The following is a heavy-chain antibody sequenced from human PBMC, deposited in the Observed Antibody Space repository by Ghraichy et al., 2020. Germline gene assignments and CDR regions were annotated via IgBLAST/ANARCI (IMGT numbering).Heavy chain of an antibody. D-gene: IGHD2-15*01. CDR1: GGSISSGGYS. J-gene: IGHJ4*02. Sequence: SETLSLTCAVSGGSISSGGYSWSWIRQPPGKGLEWIGYIYHSGSTYYNPSLKSRVTISVDRSKNQFSLKLSSVTAADTAVYYCAGSLGYCSGGSCYSGRGFDYWGQGTLVTVSS. CDR2: IYHSGST. CDR3: AGSLGYCSGGSCYSGRGFDY. V-gene: IGHV4-30-2*01.